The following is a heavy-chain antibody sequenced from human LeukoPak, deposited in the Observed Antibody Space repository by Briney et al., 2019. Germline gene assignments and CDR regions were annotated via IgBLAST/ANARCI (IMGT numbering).Heavy chain of an antibody. D-gene: IGHD3-16*01. CDR2: TSYDGSNK. CDR1: GFTFSSYG. J-gene: IGHJ4*02. CDR3: ARAATAKYWGSGDY. Sequence: PGGSLRLSCAASGFTFSSYGMHWVRQAPGKGLEWVAVTSYDGSNKYYADSVKGRFTISRDNSKNTLYLQMNSLRAEDTAVYYCARAATAKYWGSGDYWGQGTLVTVSS. V-gene: IGHV3-30*03.